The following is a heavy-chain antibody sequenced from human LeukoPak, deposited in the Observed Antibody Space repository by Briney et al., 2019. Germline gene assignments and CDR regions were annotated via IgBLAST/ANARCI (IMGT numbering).Heavy chain of an antibody. Sequence: PGGSLRLSCAASGFTFSAYWMTWVRQAPGKGLEWAANINQDGSEKYYVDSVKGRFTISRDNAKNSLYLQMNSLRAEDTAVYYCAKENPKEYYDFWSVSYWGQGTLVTVSS. CDR2: INQDGSEK. D-gene: IGHD3-3*01. J-gene: IGHJ4*02. CDR3: AKENPKEYYDFWSVSY. V-gene: IGHV3-7*03. CDR1: GFTFSAYW.